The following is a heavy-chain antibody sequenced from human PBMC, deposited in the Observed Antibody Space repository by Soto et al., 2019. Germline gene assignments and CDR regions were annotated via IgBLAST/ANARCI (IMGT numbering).Heavy chain of an antibody. Sequence: QVQLVESGGGVVQPGRSLRLSCAASGFTFSSYAMHWVRQAPGKGLEWVAVISYDGSNKYYADSVKGRFTISSDNSKNTLYLQMSSLRAEDTAVYYCARDPYTGLRGAAFDIWGQGTMVTVSS. CDR2: ISYDGSNK. V-gene: IGHV3-30-3*01. J-gene: IGHJ3*02. CDR1: GFTFSSYA. CDR3: ARDPYTGLRGAAFDI. D-gene: IGHD1-1*01.